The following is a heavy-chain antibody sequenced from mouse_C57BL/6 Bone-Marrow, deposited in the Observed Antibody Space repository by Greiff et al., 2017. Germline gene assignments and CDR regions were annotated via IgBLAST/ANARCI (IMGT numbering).Heavy chain of an antibody. D-gene: IGHD2-2*01. CDR3: ARGNGYWFAY. V-gene: IGHV1-81*01. CDR1: GYTFTSYG. J-gene: IGHJ3*01. Sequence: QVQLQQSGAELARPGASVKLSCKASGYTFTSYGISWVKQRTGQGLEWIGEIYPRSGNTYYNEKFKGKATLTADKSSSTAYMERRSLTSEDSAVYFCARGNGYWFAYWGQGTLVTVSA. CDR2: IYPRSGNT.